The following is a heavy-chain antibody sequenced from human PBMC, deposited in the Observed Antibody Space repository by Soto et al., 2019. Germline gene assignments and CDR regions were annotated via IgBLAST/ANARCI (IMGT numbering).Heavy chain of an antibody. D-gene: IGHD2-15*01. CDR1: GYTFTSYA. V-gene: IGHV1-3*01. CDR3: ARVGSQTDKNFEY. CDR2: INAGNGNT. J-gene: IGHJ4*02. Sequence: ASVKVSCKASGYTFTSYAMHWVRQAPGQRLEWMGWINAGNGNTKYSQKFQGRVTITRDTSASTAYMELSSLRSEDTAVYYCARVGSQTDKNFEYWGQGTLVTVSS.